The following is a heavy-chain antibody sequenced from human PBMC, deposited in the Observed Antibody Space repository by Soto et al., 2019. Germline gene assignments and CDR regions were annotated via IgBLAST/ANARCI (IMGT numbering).Heavy chain of an antibody. CDR1: GFTFTSYG. V-gene: IGHV3-33*01. CDR3: ARATRPGYGGNAYYHGMDV. Sequence: QVQLVESGGGVVQPGRSLRLSCAASGFTFTSYGMHWVRLAPGKGLEWVATISFDGSNQFYTDSVKGRFTISRDSSKNTLYLQMNSLRAEDTAVYYCARATRPGYGGNAYYHGMDVWGQGTTVTVSS. CDR2: ISFDGSNQ. D-gene: IGHD4-17*01. J-gene: IGHJ6*02.